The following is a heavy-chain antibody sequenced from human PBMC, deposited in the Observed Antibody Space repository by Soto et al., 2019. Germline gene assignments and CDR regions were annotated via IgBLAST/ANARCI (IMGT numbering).Heavy chain of an antibody. CDR2: IYYSGST. D-gene: IGHD6-13*01. J-gene: IGHJ4*02. Sequence: SETLSLTCTVSGGSISSYYWSWIRQPPGKGLEWFGYIYYSGSTNYNPSLKSRVTISVYTSKNQFSLKLSSVTAADTAVYYCARHEGSSWYVGIDYWGQGTLVTVSS. CDR1: GGSISSYY. CDR3: ARHEGSSWYVGIDY. V-gene: IGHV4-59*08.